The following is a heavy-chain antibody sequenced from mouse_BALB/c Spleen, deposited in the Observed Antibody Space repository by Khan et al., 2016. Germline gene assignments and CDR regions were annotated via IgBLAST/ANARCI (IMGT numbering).Heavy chain of an antibody. D-gene: IGHD1-1*02. V-gene: IGHV1-63*02. J-gene: IGHJ4*01. Sequence: QIQLVQSGAELVRPGTSVKMSCKAAGYRITDYWIGWVKQRPGHGLEWIGDIYPGGDYTKYNEKFKGKGTLTADTSSNTVYMQLSSLTSEDSAILYCAGNSYGGGFGAMDHWGQGTSVTVSS. CDR2: IYPGGDYT. CDR1: GYRITDYW. CDR3: AGNSYGGGFGAMDH.